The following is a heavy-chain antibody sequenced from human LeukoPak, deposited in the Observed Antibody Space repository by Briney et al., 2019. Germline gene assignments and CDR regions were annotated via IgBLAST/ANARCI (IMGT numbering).Heavy chain of an antibody. CDR3: AREIYKYGSYYFDY. J-gene: IGHJ4*02. CDR1: GASINSGDYY. CDR2: ISHSGST. D-gene: IGHD3-10*01. Sequence: SQTLSLTCTVSGASINSGDYYWSWIRQPPGKGLEWIGYISHSGSTYFNPSLKSRVTISVDTSKNQFSLKLSSVTAADTAVYYCAREIYKYGSYYFDYWGQGTLVTVSS. V-gene: IGHV4-30-4*01.